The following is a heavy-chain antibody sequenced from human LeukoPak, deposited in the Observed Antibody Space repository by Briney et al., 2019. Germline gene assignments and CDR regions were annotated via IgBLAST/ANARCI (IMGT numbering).Heavy chain of an antibody. J-gene: IGHJ4*02. CDR2: FSLTGNT. CDR1: AASITSNY. V-gene: IGHV4-59*01. Sequence: MASETLSLTCIVSAASITSNYWGYIRQPPGKGLEWIGYFSLTGNTDYNPSLKSRVTISTDTSKNQFSLRLSSVTAADTAVYYCTRGGELMNYWGQGTLVTVSS. CDR3: TRGGELMNY. D-gene: IGHD1-26*01.